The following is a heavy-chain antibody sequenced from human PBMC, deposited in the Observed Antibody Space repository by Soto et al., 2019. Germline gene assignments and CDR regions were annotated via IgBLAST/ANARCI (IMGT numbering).Heavy chain of an antibody. Sequence: GGSLRLSCAASGFTFSSYAMHWVRQAPGKGLEYVSAISSNGGSTYYANSVKGRFTISRDNSKNTLYLQMGSLRAEDMAVDYCAREHYNWTLPALDYWGQGTLVTVSS. D-gene: IGHD1-20*01. V-gene: IGHV3-64*01. CDR2: ISSNGGST. J-gene: IGHJ4*02. CDR1: GFTFSSYA. CDR3: AREHYNWTLPALDY.